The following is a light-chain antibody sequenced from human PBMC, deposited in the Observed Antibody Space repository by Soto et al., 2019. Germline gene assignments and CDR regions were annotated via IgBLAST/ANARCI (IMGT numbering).Light chain of an antibody. Sequence: EIVLTQSPATLSLSPGEGATLSCRASQSVGSLLAWYQQNPGQSPRLVIHDASNRATGIPARFSGSGSGTDFTLTISSLEPEDFAVYYCQQRSKWPITFGQGTRLEIK. CDR3: QQRSKWPIT. J-gene: IGKJ5*01. CDR1: QSVGSL. CDR2: DAS. V-gene: IGKV3-11*01.